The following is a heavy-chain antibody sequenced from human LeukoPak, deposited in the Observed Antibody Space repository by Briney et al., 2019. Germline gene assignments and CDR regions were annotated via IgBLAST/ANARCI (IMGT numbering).Heavy chain of an antibody. CDR1: GFIFSSSA. CDR3: ANGLIGGYYYMDV. J-gene: IGHJ6*03. CDR2: ISGSGGST. V-gene: IGHV3-23*01. D-gene: IGHD2/OR15-2a*01. Sequence: GGSLRLSCAASGFIFSSSAMSWVRQAPGKGREWVSAISGSGGSTYYADSVKGRFTISRDNSKNTLYLQMNSLRAEDTAVYYCANGLIGGYYYMDVWGKGTTVTVSS.